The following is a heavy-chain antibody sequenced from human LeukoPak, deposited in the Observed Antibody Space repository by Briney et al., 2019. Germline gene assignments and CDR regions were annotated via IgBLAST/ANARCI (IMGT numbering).Heavy chain of an antibody. CDR3: ARGRARYSGYDLGY. CDR2: IYHTGST. D-gene: IGHD5-12*01. Sequence: SETLSLTCTVSGFSISSGYYWGWIRQPPGKGLEWTGSIYHTGSTYYNPSLKSRVTISVDTSKNQFSLKLSSVTAADTAVYYCARGRARYSGYDLGYWGQGTLVTVSS. V-gene: IGHV4-38-2*02. J-gene: IGHJ4*02. CDR1: GFSISSGYY.